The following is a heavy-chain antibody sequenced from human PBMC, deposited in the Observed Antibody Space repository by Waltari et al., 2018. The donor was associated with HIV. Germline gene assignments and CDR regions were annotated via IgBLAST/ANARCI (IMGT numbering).Heavy chain of an antibody. Sequence: QLQLQESGPGLVKPSETLYLTCTVSGGSISSSSYYWGWLRQPPGQGREWIGSIYYSGSTYYNPSLKSRVTISVDTSKNQFSLKLSSVTAADTAVYYCARHERRYCGSTSCYTDNWFDPWGQGTLVTVSS. CDR1: GGSISSSSYY. D-gene: IGHD2-2*02. CDR3: ARHERRYCGSTSCYTDNWFDP. J-gene: IGHJ5*02. V-gene: IGHV4-39*01. CDR2: IYYSGST.